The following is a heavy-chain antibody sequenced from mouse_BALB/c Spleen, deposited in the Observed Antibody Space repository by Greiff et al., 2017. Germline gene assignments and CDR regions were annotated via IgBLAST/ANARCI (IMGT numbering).Heavy chain of an antibody. Sequence: EVKVEESGGGLVQPGGSLRLSCATSGFTFTDYYMSWVRQPPGKALEWLGFIRNKANGYTTEYSASVKGRFTISRDNSQSILYLQMNTLRAEDSATYYCARSYYRSFAYWGQGTLVTVSA. J-gene: IGHJ3*01. CDR3: ARSYYRSFAY. V-gene: IGHV7-3*02. D-gene: IGHD2-14*01. CDR1: GFTFTDYY. CDR2: IRNKANGYTT.